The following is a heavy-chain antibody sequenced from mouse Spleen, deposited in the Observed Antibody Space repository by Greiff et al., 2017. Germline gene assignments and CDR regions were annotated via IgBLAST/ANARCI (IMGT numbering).Heavy chain of an antibody. V-gene: IGHV14-2*01. Sequence: EVKLMESGAELVKPGASVKLSCTASGFNIKDYYMHWVKQRTEQGLEWIGRIDPEDGETKYAPKFQGKATITADTSSNTAYLQLSSLTSEDTAVYYCARNRITTVVEEGFDYWGQGTTLTVSS. CDR1: GFNIKDYY. CDR3: ARNRITTVVEEGFDY. J-gene: IGHJ2*01. CDR2: IDPEDGET. D-gene: IGHD1-1*01.